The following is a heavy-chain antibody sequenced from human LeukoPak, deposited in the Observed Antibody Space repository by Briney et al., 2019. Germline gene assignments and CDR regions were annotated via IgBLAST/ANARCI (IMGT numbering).Heavy chain of an antibody. CDR2: ISGSGGST. Sequence: GGSLRLSCAASGFTFDDYGMSWVRQAPGKGLEWVSAISGSGGSTYYADSVKGRFTISRDNSKNTLYLQMNSLRAEDTAVYYCAKDGIWGYSSSPNWFDPWGQGTLVTVSS. V-gene: IGHV3-23*01. J-gene: IGHJ5*02. CDR1: GFTFDDYG. CDR3: AKDGIWGYSSSPNWFDP. D-gene: IGHD6-13*01.